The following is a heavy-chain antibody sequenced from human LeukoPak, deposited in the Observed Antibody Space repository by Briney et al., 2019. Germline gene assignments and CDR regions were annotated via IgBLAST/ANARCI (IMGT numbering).Heavy chain of an antibody. Sequence: PGGSLRLSCAASGFTFNSYEMNWVRQAPGKGLEWISYISRSGSTINYADSVKGRFTISRDDAKYSLYLQMNSLRAEDTAVYYCAKSTVTNYFDNWGQGSLVTVSS. V-gene: IGHV3-48*03. J-gene: IGHJ4*02. CDR1: GFTFNSYE. D-gene: IGHD4-17*01. CDR2: ISRSGSTI. CDR3: AKSTVTNYFDN.